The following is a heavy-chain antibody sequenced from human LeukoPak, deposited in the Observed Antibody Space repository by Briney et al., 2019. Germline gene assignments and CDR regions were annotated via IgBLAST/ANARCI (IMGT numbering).Heavy chain of an antibody. CDR2: TYTSGST. CDR3: AKDWELGS. J-gene: IGHJ5*02. D-gene: IGHD1-26*01. CDR1: GASTNSYY. V-gene: IGHV4-59*01. Sequence: SETLSLTCSVSGASTNSYYWNWIRQPPGKGLEWIGNTYTSGSTNYNPSLKSRFTISLDTSKNQFSLKMSSVTAADTAVYYCAKDWELGSWGQGTLVTISS.